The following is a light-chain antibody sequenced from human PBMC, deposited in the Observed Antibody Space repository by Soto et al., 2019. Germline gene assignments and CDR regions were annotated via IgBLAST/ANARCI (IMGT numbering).Light chain of an antibody. J-gene: IGKJ4*01. V-gene: IGKV3-11*01. Sequence: EIVLTQSPVTLSLSPGERATLSCRASQSVTTFLAWYQQKPGQAPRLLIYDASKRATGIPARFSGSGSGTDFTLTICSLEPEDFAVYYCQQRTNWPLTFGGGTKVEIK. CDR3: QQRTNWPLT. CDR1: QSVTTF. CDR2: DAS.